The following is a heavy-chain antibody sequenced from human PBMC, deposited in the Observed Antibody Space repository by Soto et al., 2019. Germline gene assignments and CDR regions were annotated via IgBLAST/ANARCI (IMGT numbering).Heavy chain of an antibody. CDR1: GFTFSSYA. Sequence: EVQLLESGGGLVQPGGSLRLSCAASGFTFSSYAMSWVRQAPGKGLEWVSAISGTGGSTYYADSVKGRFTISRDNSKNTLYLQMNSLRAEDTAVYYCAKGLRDYGDHNYWGQGTLVTVSS. J-gene: IGHJ4*02. CDR3: AKGLRDYGDHNY. D-gene: IGHD4-17*01. V-gene: IGHV3-23*01. CDR2: ISGTGGST.